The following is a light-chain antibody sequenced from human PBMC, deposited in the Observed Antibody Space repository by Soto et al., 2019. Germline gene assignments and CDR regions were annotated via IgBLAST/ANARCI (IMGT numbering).Light chain of an antibody. CDR1: QSIGNW. J-gene: IGKJ1*01. Sequence: DIQMTQSPSSLAASVGDRVTINCRASQSIGNWLAWYQQKPGKAPKLLIYDASTFVSGVPSRFSGGGSGTEFTITIISLQPEDFATYYCQQYNTYSPATFGQGTKVDIK. CDR3: QQYNTYSPAT. V-gene: IGKV1-5*01. CDR2: DAS.